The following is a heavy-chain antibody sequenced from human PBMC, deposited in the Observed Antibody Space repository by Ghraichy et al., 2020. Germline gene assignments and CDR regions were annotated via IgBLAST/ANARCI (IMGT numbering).Heavy chain of an antibody. J-gene: IGHJ6*02. CDR1: GFTFSTYD. CDR3: AKEGGCSSTNCYDGMDV. CDR2: IGTAGDT. Sequence: GESLNISCAASGFTFSTYDMHWVRQATGKGLEWVSAIGTAGDTFYAGSVKGRFTISRENGKSSLYLQMNSLRAGDTAVYYCAKEGGCSSTNCYDGMDVWGQGTTVTGSS. V-gene: IGHV3-13*01. D-gene: IGHD2-2*01.